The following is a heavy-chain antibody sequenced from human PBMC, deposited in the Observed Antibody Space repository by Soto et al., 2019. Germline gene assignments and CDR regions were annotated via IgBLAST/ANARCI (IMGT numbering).Heavy chain of an antibody. CDR1: GITCSDYW. J-gene: IGHJ6*02. V-gene: IGHV3-7*05. Sequence: EVQLVESGGGLVQPGGSLRLSCAASGITCSDYWMIWVRQAPGRRLECVANIKQDGTAQYYVDSVKGRFTISRANAENSVTLQMSGLRYEDTAVYYCAKAGRPGLLCHQFGMDVWGQGTTVIGSS. CDR2: IKQDGTAQ. CDR3: AKAGRPGLLCHQFGMDV. D-gene: IGHD1-26*01.